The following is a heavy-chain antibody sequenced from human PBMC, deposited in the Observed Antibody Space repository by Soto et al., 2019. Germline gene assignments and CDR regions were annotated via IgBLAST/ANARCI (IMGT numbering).Heavy chain of an antibody. J-gene: IGHJ4*02. CDR1: GGSFSGYY. D-gene: IGHD3-22*01. V-gene: IGHV4-34*01. CDR3: ARALRPTYYYDSSGYYFDY. Sequence: SETLSLTCAVYGGSFSGYYWSWICQPPGKGLEWIGEINHSGSTNYNPSLKSRVTISVDTSKNQFSLKLSSVTAADTAVYYCARALRPTYYYDSSGYYFDYWGQGTLVTVSS. CDR2: INHSGST.